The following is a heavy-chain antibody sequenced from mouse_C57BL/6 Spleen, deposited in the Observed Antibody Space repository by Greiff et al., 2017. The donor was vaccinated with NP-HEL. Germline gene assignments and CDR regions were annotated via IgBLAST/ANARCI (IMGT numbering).Heavy chain of an antibody. CDR1: GYTFTSYG. J-gene: IGHJ4*01. CDR2: IYPRSGNT. D-gene: IGHD2-3*01. V-gene: IGHV1-81*01. Sequence: QVQLQQSGAELARPGASVKLSCKASGYTFTSYGISWVKQRPGQGLEWIGEIYPRSGNTYYNEKFKGKATLTADKSSSTAYMELRSLTSEDSAVYFCARYDGYSYAMDYWGQGTSVTVSS. CDR3: ARYDGYSYAMDY.